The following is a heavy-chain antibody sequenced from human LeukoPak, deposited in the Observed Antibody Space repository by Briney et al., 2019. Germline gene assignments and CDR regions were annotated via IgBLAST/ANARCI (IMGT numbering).Heavy chain of an antibody. J-gene: IGHJ4*02. D-gene: IGHD3-16*01. CDR1: GSSFSSHS. Sequence: PGGSLRLSCAASGSSFSSHSMNWVRQAPGKGLEWVSYISSRSSTIYDADSVKGRFTISRDNAKNSLYLQMNSLRDEDTAVYYCARDWVYWGQGTLVTVSS. CDR3: ARDWVY. CDR2: ISSRSSTI. V-gene: IGHV3-48*02.